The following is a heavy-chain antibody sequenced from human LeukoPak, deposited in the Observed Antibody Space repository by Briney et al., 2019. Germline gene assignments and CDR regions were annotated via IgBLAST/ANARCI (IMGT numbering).Heavy chain of an antibody. J-gene: IGHJ4*02. V-gene: IGHV3-23*01. Sequence: GGSLRLSCAASGFTFSSYAMSWVRQAPGKGLEWVSVISGSGGSIYYRDSVKGRFTISRDNSKNTLYLQMNSLRAEGTAVYYCAKDGTTTITFDYWGQGTLVTVSS. D-gene: IGHD1-1*01. CDR1: GFTFSSYA. CDR3: AKDGTTTITFDY. CDR2: ISGSGGSI.